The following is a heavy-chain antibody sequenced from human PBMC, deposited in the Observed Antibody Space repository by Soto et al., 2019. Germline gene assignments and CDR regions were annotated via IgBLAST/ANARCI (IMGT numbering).Heavy chain of an antibody. Sequence: QVQLVQSGAEVKKPGSSVKVSCKASGGTFSSYAISWVRQAPGQGLEWMGGIIPIFGTANYAQKFQGRVTITADESTSTAYRELSSLRSEDTAVYYCARRDYYDSSGYYNWFDPWGQGTLVTVSS. D-gene: IGHD3-22*01. V-gene: IGHV1-69*01. CDR3: ARRDYYDSSGYYNWFDP. CDR1: GGTFSSYA. CDR2: IIPIFGTA. J-gene: IGHJ5*02.